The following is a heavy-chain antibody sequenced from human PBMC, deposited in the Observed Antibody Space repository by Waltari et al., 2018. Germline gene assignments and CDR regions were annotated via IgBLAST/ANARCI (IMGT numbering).Heavy chain of an antibody. J-gene: IGHJ4*02. CDR1: GGSFRGSS. V-gene: IGHV4-34*01. CDR2: INHSGST. Sequence: QVQLQQWGAGLLKPSETLSPTCAVYGGSFRGSSWSWIRQPPGTGLVWIGEINHSGSTNYNPSLKSRVTISVDTSKNQFSLKLSSVTAADTAVYYCARGGIAARPRYFDYWGQGTLVTVSS. CDR3: ARGGIAARPRYFDY. D-gene: IGHD6-6*01.